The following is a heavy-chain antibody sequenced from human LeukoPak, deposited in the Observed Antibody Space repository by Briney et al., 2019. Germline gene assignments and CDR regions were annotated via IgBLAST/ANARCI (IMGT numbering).Heavy chain of an antibody. V-gene: IGHV1-18*01. CDR1: GYTFTSYG. CDR3: ARDFAWGSGGAPIDDNWLDP. D-gene: IGHD7-27*01. J-gene: IGHJ5*02. Sequence: ASVKVSCKASGYTFTSYGISWVRQAPGQGLEWMGWISAYNGNTNYAQKLQGRVTMTTDTSTSTAYMELRSLRFDDTAVYYCARDFAWGSGGAPIDDNWLDPWGQGTLVTVSS. CDR2: ISAYNGNT.